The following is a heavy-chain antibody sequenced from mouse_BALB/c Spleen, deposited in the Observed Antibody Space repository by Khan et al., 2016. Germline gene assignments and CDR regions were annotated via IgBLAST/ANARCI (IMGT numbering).Heavy chain of an antibody. J-gene: IGHJ4*01. V-gene: IGHV14-3*02. CDR3: ARITSGFSSMDY. Sequence: GQLQQSGAELVEPGASVKLSCTTSGFNVKDTYIHWVKQRPEQGLEWIGRIDPANGNTEYDPKFQGKAPVTADTSSTTAYLKLSSLTSDDTAVYYCARITSGFSSMDYWGQGTSVTVSS. CDR2: IDPANGNT. CDR1: GFNVKDTY. D-gene: IGHD2-4*01.